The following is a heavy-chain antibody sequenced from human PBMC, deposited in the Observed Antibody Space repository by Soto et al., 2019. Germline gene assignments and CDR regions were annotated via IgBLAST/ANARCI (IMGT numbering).Heavy chain of an antibody. CDR1: GGSISSYY. CDR2: IYYSGST. CDR3: ARDVRGSYFDY. J-gene: IGHJ4*02. Sequence: SETLSLTCTVSGGSISSYYWSWIRQPPGKGLEWIGYIYYSGSTYYNPSLKGRVTISVDTSKNQFSLKLSSVTAADTAVYYCARDVRGSYFDYWGQGTLVTVSS. V-gene: IGHV4-30-4*01. D-gene: IGHD3-16*01.